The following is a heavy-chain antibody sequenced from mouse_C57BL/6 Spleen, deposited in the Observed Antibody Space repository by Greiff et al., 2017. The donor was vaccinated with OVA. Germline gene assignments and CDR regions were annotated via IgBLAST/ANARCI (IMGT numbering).Heavy chain of an antibody. CDR2: IDPSDSYT. J-gene: IGHJ1*03. V-gene: IGHV1-59*01. CDR3: ARRGYSKGYWYFDV. Sequence: VQLQQPGAELVRPGTSVKLSCKASGYTFTSYWMHWVKQRPGQGLEWIGVIDPSDSYTNYNQKFKGKATLTVDTSSSTAYMQLSSLTSEDSAVYYCARRGYSKGYWYFDVWGTGTTVTVSS. D-gene: IGHD2-5*01. CDR1: GYTFTSYW.